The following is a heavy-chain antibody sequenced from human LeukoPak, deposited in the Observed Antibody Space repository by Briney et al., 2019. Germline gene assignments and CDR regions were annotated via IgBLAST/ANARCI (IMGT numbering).Heavy chain of an antibody. CDR3: ARERGDIVATPYYYGMDV. D-gene: IGHD5-12*01. CDR2: IWYDGSNK. Sequence: QPGRSLRLSCAASGFTFSSYGMHWVRQAPGKGLEWVAVIWYDGSNKYYADSVKGRFTISRDNSKNTLYLQMNSLRAEDTAVYYCARERGDIVATPYYYGMDVWGKGTTVTVSS. V-gene: IGHV3-33*08. CDR1: GFTFSSYG. J-gene: IGHJ6*04.